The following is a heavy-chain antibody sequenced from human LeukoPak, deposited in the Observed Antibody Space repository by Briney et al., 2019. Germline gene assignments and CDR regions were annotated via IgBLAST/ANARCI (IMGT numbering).Heavy chain of an antibody. J-gene: IGHJ1*01. CDR3: ARLRLDDFWSGPYFQH. V-gene: IGHV4-4*07. CDR2: IYTSGST. D-gene: IGHD3-3*01. CDR1: GGSISSYY. Sequence: TSETLSLTCTVSGGSISSYYWSWIRQPAGKGLGWTGRIYTSGSTYYNPTLKSRVTISVDTSKNQFSLKLSSVTAADTAVYYCARLRLDDFWSGPYFQHWGQGTLVTVSS.